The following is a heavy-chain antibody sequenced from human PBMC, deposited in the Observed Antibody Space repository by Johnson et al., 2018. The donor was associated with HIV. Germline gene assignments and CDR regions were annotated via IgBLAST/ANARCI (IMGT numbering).Heavy chain of an antibody. V-gene: IGHV3-30*18. D-gene: IGHD4-23*01. CDR3: AKESETYGGNIGFEHPFDI. Sequence: QVQLVESGGGLIQPGGSLRLSCAASGFTVSSYGMHWVRQAPGKGLEWVAIISYDGSNKHYADSVKGRFTISRDNSKNTLYLQMNSLRAEDTAVYYCAKESETYGGNIGFEHPFDIWGQGTMVTVSS. CDR2: ISYDGSNK. CDR1: GFTVSSYG. J-gene: IGHJ3*02.